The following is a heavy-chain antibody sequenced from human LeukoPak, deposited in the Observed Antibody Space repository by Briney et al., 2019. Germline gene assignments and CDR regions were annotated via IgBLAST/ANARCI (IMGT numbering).Heavy chain of an antibody. CDR1: GGSISSSSYY. V-gene: IGHV4-39*01. Sequence: PSETLSLTCTVSGGSISSSSYYWGWIRQPPGKGLEWIGSIYYSGSTYYNPALKGRVTISVDTSKNQFSLKLSSVTAADTAVYYCASRVYYDFWSGFQSDYWGQGTLVTVSS. D-gene: IGHD3-3*01. CDR3: ASRVYYDFWSGFQSDY. CDR2: IYYSGST. J-gene: IGHJ4*02.